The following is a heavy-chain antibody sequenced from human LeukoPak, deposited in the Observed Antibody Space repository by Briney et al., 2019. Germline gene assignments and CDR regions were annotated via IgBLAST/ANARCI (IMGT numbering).Heavy chain of an antibody. Sequence: GGSLRLSCAASGSTVSSSYMSWVRQPPGKGLEWVSSIYSGGSTYYADSVKGRFTISRDNSKNTLFLQMTSLRVEDTAVYYCARDRALPATGYYFDYWGQGTLVPVSS. CDR1: GSTVSSSY. J-gene: IGHJ4*02. CDR3: ARDRALPATGYYFDY. D-gene: IGHD2-2*01. V-gene: IGHV3-53*01. CDR2: IYSGGST.